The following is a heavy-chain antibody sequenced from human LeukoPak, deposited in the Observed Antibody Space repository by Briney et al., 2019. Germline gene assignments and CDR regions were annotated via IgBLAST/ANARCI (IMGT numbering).Heavy chain of an antibody. Sequence: SEPLSLTCTVSGGPISSYYWSWIRQPPGKGLEGIGYMSYSGSTNYNPSLKSRVTISVDTSKNQFSLKVSSVTAADTAVYYCARGGEMATLYHFAYWGQGTLVTVSS. CDR2: MSYSGST. V-gene: IGHV4-59*01. CDR3: ARGGEMATLYHFAY. CDR1: GGPISSYY. J-gene: IGHJ4*02. D-gene: IGHD5-24*01.